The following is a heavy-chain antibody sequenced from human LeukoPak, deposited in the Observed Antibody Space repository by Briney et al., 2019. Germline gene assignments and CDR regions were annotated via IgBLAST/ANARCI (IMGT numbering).Heavy chain of an antibody. J-gene: IGHJ2*01. V-gene: IGHV3-23*01. CDR1: GFTFSSYA. D-gene: IGHD6-19*01. Sequence: GGSLRLSCAASGFTFSSYAMSWVRRAPGKGLEWVSAISGSGGSTYYADSVKGRFTISRDNSKNTLYLQMNSLRAEDTAVYYCAKDRYSSGWASYWYFGLWGRGTLVTVSS. CDR2: ISGSGGST. CDR3: AKDRYSSGWASYWYFGL.